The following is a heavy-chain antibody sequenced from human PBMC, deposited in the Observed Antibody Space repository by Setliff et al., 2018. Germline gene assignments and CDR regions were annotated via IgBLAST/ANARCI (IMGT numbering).Heavy chain of an antibody. CDR1: GGSISSSSYY. CDR3: ARGKSYDFWSGYPNYYYYYMDV. D-gene: IGHD3-3*01. CDR2: IYYSGST. V-gene: IGHV4-39*07. Sequence: SETLSLTCTVSGGSISSSSYYWGWIRQPPGKGLEWIGSIYYSGSTNYNPSLKSRVTISVDTSKNQFSLKLSSVTAADTAVYYCARGKSYDFWSGYPNYYYYYMDVWGKGTTVT. J-gene: IGHJ6*03.